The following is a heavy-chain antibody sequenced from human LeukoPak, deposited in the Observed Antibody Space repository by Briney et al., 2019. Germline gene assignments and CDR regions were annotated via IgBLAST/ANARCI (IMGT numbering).Heavy chain of an antibody. D-gene: IGHD6-13*01. V-gene: IGHV1-2*06. CDR2: INPNSGGT. CDR1: GFTFSSYA. J-gene: IGHJ4*02. CDR3: ARDPPKYIAAAPWGY. Sequence: PGGSLRLSCAASGFTFSSYAMHWVRQAPGQGLEWMGRINPNSGGTNYAQKFQGRVTMTRDTSISTAYMELSRLRSDDTAVYYCARDPPKYIAAAPWGYWGQGTLVTVSS.